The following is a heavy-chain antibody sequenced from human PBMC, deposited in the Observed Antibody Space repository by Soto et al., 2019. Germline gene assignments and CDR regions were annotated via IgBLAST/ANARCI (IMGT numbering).Heavy chain of an antibody. CDR1: GYSFTSYW. J-gene: IGHJ6*02. CDR3: ARHGSCSGGSCYGYYYGMDV. Sequence: HGESLKISCKGSGYSFTSYWISWVRQMPGKGLEWMGRIDPSDSYTNYSPSFQGHVTISADKSISTAYLQWSSPKASDTAMYYCARHGSCSGGSCYGYYYGMDVWGQGTTVTVSS. D-gene: IGHD2-15*01. V-gene: IGHV5-10-1*01. CDR2: IDPSDSYT.